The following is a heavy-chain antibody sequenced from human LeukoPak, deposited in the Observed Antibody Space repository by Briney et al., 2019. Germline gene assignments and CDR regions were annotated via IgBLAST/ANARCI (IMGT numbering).Heavy chain of an antibody. V-gene: IGHV1-3*01. CDR2: INAGNGNT. CDR3: ARGIVVVPAADGDAFDI. Sequence: ASVKVSCKASGYTFTSYAMHWVRQAPGQRLEWMGWINAGNGNTKYSQKLQGRVTMTTDTSTSTAYMELRSLRSDDTAVYYCARGIVVVPAADGDAFDIWGQGTMVTVSS. D-gene: IGHD2-2*01. CDR1: GYTFTSYA. J-gene: IGHJ3*02.